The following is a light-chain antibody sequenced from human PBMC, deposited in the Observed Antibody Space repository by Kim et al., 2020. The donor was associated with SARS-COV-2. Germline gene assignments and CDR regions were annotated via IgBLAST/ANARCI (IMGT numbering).Light chain of an antibody. CDR3: QHYGSSPPIT. J-gene: IGKJ5*01. V-gene: IGKV3-20*01. CDR1: RTVSSES. Sequence: EIVLTQSPGTLSLSPGERASLSCRASRTVSSESLAWYQQKPGQPPRLLIYGASSRASGIPDRFSGSGSGTDFTLTISRLEPEDFAVYYCQHYGSSPPITFGQGTRLEIK. CDR2: GAS.